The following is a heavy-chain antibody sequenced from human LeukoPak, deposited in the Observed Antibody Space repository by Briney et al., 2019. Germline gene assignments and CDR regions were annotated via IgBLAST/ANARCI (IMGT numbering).Heavy chain of an antibody. CDR1: GYSFTSYW. V-gene: IGHV5-51*01. J-gene: IGHJ5*02. D-gene: IGHD6-19*01. CDR2: IYPGDSDT. CDR3: ARLQQWLGTGGWFDP. Sequence: GESLKISCKGSGYSFTSYWIGWVRHMPGKGLEWMGIIYPGDSDTRYSPSFQGQVTISADKSISTAYLQWSSLKASDTAMYYCARLQQWLGTGGWFDPWGQGTLVTVSS.